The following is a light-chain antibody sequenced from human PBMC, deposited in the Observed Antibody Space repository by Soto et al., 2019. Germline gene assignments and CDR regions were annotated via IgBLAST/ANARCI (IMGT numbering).Light chain of an antibody. CDR3: HQYENAPQT. J-gene: IGKJ2*01. V-gene: IGKV3-20*01. CDR2: AAS. CDR1: QTLRRTY. Sequence: EIVLMQSPGTLSLSPGERATLSCRASQTLRRTYIAWYQQKPGQAPRVLIYAASKRATGIPDRFSGSGSGTDFSLTISRLEPEDFAVYYCHQYENAPQTYGQGTKVQI.